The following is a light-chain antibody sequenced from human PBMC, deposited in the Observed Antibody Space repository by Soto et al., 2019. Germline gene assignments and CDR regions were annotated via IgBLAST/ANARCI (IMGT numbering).Light chain of an antibody. CDR3: SSYTSSSTVV. V-gene: IGLV2-14*01. CDR2: EVS. Sequence: QSALTQPASVSGSPGQSITISCTGTSSDVVGYNYVSWYQQHPGKAPKLMIYEVSNRPSGVSNRFSGSTSGNTAPLTISGLQAEDEADYYCSSYTSSSTVVFGGGTKVTVL. J-gene: IGLJ2*01. CDR1: SSDVVGYNY.